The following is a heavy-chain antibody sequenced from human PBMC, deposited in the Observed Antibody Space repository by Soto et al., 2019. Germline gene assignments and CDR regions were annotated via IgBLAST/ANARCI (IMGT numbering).Heavy chain of an antibody. D-gene: IGHD6-19*01. CDR1: GFTFSIYA. J-gene: IGHJ4*02. Sequence: EVLLLESGRCLVQPGGSLRLSCAASGFTFSIYAMSWVRQAPGKGLEWVSAISGSGDYTYYADSVKGRFAISRDNSKNTLYLQMNSLRAEDTAVYYCAKVLKAVAGTYDYWGQGTLVTVSS. CDR3: AKVLKAVAGTYDY. CDR2: ISGSGDYT. V-gene: IGHV3-23*01.